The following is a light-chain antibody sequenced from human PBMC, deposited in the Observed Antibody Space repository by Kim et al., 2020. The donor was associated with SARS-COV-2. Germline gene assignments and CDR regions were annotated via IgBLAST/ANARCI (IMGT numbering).Light chain of an antibody. CDR1: QSLDDRF. CDR3: QQYNSSPQT. V-gene: IGKV3-20*01. J-gene: IGKJ2*01. CDR2: GAS. Sequence: EIVLTQSPGTLSLSPGDRATLSCRASQSLDDRFLAWYQQKPGQAPRLLIYGASTRATGIPDRFSGSGSGTAFTLTINRLQPEDFAVYYCQQYNSSPQTFGQGTKLEI.